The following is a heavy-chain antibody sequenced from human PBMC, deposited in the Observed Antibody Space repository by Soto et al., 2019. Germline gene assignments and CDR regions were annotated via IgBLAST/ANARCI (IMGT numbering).Heavy chain of an antibody. CDR3: ATRITVFGLLIPPFDP. D-gene: IGHD3-3*01. CDR1: GASVNGYY. Sequence: SETLSPTCAVYGASVNGYYWNWMRQPPGKGLEWIGEINHTGGTHYNPSLKSRVTMSVDTSENQFSLRLSSVTAADTAIYYCATRITVFGLLIPPFDPWGQGTQVTVSS. J-gene: IGHJ5*02. CDR2: INHTGGT. V-gene: IGHV4-34*01.